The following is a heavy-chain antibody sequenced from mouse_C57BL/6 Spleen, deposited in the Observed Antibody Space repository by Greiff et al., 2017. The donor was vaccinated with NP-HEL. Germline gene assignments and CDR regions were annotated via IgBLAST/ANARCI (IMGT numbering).Heavy chain of an antibody. J-gene: IGHJ2*01. CDR1: GFTFSDYG. V-gene: IGHV5-17*01. CDR2: ISSGSSTI. CDR3: AGRDGYDFDY. Sequence: VQVVESGGGLVKPGGSLKLSCAASGFTFSDYGMHWVRQAPEKGLEWVAYISSGSSTIYYADTVKGRCTISKDNAKNTLFLKMTSLRSEDTAMYYCAGRDGYDFDYWGQGTTLTVSS. D-gene: IGHD2-2*01.